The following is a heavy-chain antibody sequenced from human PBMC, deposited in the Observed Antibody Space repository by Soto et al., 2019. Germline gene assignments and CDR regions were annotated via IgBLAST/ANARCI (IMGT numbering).Heavy chain of an antibody. CDR1: GGTFSSYA. CDR3: ARDGSPHVYCSGGSCYSKTVPRRHFDY. Sequence: GASVKVSCKACGGTFSSYAISWVRQAPGQGLEWMGGIIPIFGTANYAQKFQGRVTITADESTSTAYMELSSLRSEDTAVYYCARDGSPHVYCSGGSCYSKTVPRRHFDYPGQGTLVSVSS. D-gene: IGHD2-15*01. CDR2: IIPIFGTA. V-gene: IGHV1-69*13. J-gene: IGHJ4*02.